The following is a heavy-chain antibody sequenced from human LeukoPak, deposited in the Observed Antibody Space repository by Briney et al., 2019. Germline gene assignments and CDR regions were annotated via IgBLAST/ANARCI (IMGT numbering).Heavy chain of an antibody. CDR1: GVTLSPYG. D-gene: IGHD1-26*01. V-gene: IGHV3-30*03. CDR3: ARGVVGATTGWYFDL. CDR2: ISYEGGTQ. Sequence: GGSLRLSCAASGVTLSPYGMHWVRQAPGKGLEWVAVISYEGGTQHYADSVKGRFIISRDNFKNTLYLHMNRLRAEDTTVYYCARGVVGATTGWYFDLWGRGTLVTVSS. J-gene: IGHJ2*01.